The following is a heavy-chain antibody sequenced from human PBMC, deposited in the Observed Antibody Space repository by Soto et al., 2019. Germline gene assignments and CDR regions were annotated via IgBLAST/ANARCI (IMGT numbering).Heavy chain of an antibody. CDR3: ARAEEAYCGGDCYPDY. V-gene: IGHV3-48*03. D-gene: IGHD2-21*02. CDR1: GFTFSSYE. CDR2: ISSSGSTI. J-gene: IGHJ4*02. Sequence: EVQLVESGGGLVQPGGSLRLSCAASGFTFSSYEMNWVRQAPGKGLEWVSYISSSGSTIYYADSVKGRFTISRDNAKNSLYRQRNSLRAEDTAVYYCARAEEAYCGGDCYPDYWGQGTLVTVSS.